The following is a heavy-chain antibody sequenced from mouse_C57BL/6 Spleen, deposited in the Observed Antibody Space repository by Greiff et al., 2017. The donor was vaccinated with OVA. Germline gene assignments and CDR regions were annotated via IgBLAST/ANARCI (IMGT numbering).Heavy chain of an antibody. V-gene: IGHV1-69*01. Sequence: VQLQQPGAELVMPGASVKLSCKASGYTFTSYWMHWVKQRPGQGLEWIGEIDPSDSYTNFNQKFKGKSTLTVDKSSSTAYMQLSSLTSEDSAVYYCARGGYEAWFAYWGQGTLVTVSA. CDR3: ARGGYEAWFAY. CDR1: GYTFTSYW. CDR2: IDPSDSYT. D-gene: IGHD3-1*01. J-gene: IGHJ3*01.